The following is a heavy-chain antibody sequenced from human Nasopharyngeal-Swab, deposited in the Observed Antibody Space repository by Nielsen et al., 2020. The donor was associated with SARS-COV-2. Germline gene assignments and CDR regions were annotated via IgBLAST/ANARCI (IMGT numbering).Heavy chain of an antibody. CDR2: INHSGST. Sequence: SETLSLTCAVYGGSFSGYYWSWIRQPPGEGLEWIGEINHSGSTNYNPSLKSRVTISVDTSKNQFSLKLSSVTAADTAVYYCARGNRAFDYWGQGTLVTVSS. V-gene: IGHV4-34*01. CDR1: GGSFSGYY. J-gene: IGHJ4*02. CDR3: ARGNRAFDY. D-gene: IGHD1-14*01.